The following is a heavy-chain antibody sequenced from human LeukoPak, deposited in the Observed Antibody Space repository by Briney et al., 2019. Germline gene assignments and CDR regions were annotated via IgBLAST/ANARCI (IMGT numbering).Heavy chain of an antibody. D-gene: IGHD2-15*01. Sequence: SETLSLTCTVSGGSISRSSYNWGWIRQPPGKGLEWIGYIFYSGSTNYTPSLKSRVTMSVDTSKNQFSLKLSSVTAADTAVYYCARGRYCSDGSCYLDYWGQGTLVTVSS. CDR3: ARGRYCSDGSCYLDY. V-gene: IGHV4-61*05. CDR1: GGSISRSSYN. CDR2: IFYSGST. J-gene: IGHJ4*02.